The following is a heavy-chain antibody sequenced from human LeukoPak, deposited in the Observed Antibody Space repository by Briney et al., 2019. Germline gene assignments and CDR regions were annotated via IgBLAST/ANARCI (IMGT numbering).Heavy chain of an antibody. CDR1: GFTFSKYT. CDR2: IYGGGSGST. Sequence: PGGSLRLSCVASGFTFSKYTMSWVRQAPGKGLEWVSVIYGGGSGSTSYAESVKGRFTISRDNSKNTLYLPMNSPKNQDTAIDYCAKDFTPDGIWDIDYWGLGTLITVSS. CDR3: AKDFTPDGIWDIDY. V-gene: IGHV3-23*01. D-gene: IGHD1-20*01. J-gene: IGHJ4*02.